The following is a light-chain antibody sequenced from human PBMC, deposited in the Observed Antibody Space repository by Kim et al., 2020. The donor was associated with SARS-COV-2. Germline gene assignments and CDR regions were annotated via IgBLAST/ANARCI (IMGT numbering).Light chain of an antibody. V-gene: IGLV4-69*01. CDR1: SGHSSYA. J-gene: IGLJ3*02. CDR2: LNSDGSH. Sequence: QLVLTQSPSASASLGASVKLTCILSSGHSSYAIAWHQQQPEKGPRYLMKLNSDGSHSKGDGIPDRFSGSSSGAERYLTISSLQSEDEADYYCQTWDTGIEVFGGGTKLTVL. CDR3: QTWDTGIEV.